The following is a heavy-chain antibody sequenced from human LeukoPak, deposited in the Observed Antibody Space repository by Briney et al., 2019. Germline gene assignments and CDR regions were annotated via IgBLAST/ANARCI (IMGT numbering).Heavy chain of an antibody. CDR1: GFTFSSYW. D-gene: IGHD3-10*01. CDR3: ARAQPDYGSGSYYNNY. V-gene: IGHV3-7*01. J-gene: IGHJ4*02. CDR2: IKQDGSEK. Sequence: GGSLRLSCAASGFTFSSYWMSWVRQAPGKGLEWVANIKQDGSEKYYVDSVKGRFTISRDNAKNSLYLQMNSLRAEDTAVYYCARAQPDYGSGSYYNNYWGQGTLVSVSS.